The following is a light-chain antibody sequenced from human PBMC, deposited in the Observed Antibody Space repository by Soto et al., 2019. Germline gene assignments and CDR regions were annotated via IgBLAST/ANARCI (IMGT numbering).Light chain of an antibody. V-gene: IGKV4-1*01. Sequence: DIVLIQSPDSLAVSLGGRATINCKSGQSLLYNSNNKNYLAWYQQRPGQPPQLLIYWASTRESGVPDRFSGSGSGTDFTLTINSLQAEDMAVYYCQQYYTSPYTFGQGTKLEIK. CDR1: QSLLYNSNNKNY. J-gene: IGKJ2*01. CDR3: QQYYTSPYT. CDR2: WAS.